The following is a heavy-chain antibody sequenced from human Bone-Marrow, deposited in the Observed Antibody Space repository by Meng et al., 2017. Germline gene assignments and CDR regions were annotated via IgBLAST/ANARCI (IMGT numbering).Heavy chain of an antibody. CDR3: ARGVVRNWNYLP. J-gene: IGHJ5*02. CDR1: GGSFSGYY. D-gene: IGHD1-7*01. V-gene: IGHV4-34*01. Sequence: QVQLQQWGAGLVKPSETLSLTCAVYGGSFSGYYWSWIRQPPGKGLEWIGEINHSGSTNYNPSLKSRVTISVDTSKNQFSLKLSSVTAADTAVYYCARGVVRNWNYLPWGQGTLVTVSS. CDR2: INHSGST.